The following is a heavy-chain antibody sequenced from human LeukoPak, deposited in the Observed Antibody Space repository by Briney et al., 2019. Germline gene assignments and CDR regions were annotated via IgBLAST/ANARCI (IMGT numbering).Heavy chain of an antibody. CDR3: AREMVDILTGYSHIDY. CDR2: IYTSGST. J-gene: IGHJ4*02. V-gene: IGHV4-4*07. Sequence: SETLSLTCTVSGGSISSYYWSWIRQPAGKGLEWIGRIYTSGSTNYNPSLKSRVTMSVDTSKNQFSLKLSSVTAADTAGYYCAREMVDILTGYSHIDYWGQGTLVTVSS. D-gene: IGHD3-9*01. CDR1: GGSISSYY.